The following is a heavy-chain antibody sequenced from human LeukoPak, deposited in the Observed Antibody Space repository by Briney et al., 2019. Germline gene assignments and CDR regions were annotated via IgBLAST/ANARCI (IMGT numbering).Heavy chain of an antibody. D-gene: IGHD4-17*01. J-gene: IGHJ4*02. Sequence: SETLSLTCTVSGGSISSYYWSWTRQPPGKGLEWIGYIYYSGSTNYNPSLKSRVTISVDTSKNQFSLKLSSVTAADTAVYYCARVRYDYGDYDGAYFDYWGQGTQDTVSS. CDR1: GGSISSYY. CDR2: IYYSGST. CDR3: ARVRYDYGDYDGAYFDY. V-gene: IGHV4-59*08.